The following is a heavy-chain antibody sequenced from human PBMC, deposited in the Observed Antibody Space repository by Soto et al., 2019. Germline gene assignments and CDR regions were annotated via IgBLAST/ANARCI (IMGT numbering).Heavy chain of an antibody. V-gene: IGHV3-23*01. CDR1: GFTFSSYA. CDR3: AKWYSQLLRFSDY. CDR2: ISGSGGST. J-gene: IGHJ4*02. Sequence: EVQLLESGGGLVQPGGSLRLSCAASGFTFSSYAMSWVRQAPGKGLEWVSAISGSGGSTYYTDSVKGRFTISRDNSKNTLDLQMNSRRAEDTAVYYCAKWYSQLLRFSDYWGQGTLVTVSS. D-gene: IGHD1-1*01.